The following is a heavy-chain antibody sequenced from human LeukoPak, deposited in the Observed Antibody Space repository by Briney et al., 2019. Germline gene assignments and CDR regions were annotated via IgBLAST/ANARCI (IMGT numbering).Heavy chain of an antibody. CDR3: AISGLWFGELPDFDY. Sequence: ASVKVSCKASGGTFSSYAISWVRQAPGQGLEWMGGIIPIFGTANYAQKFQGRVTITADKSTSTAYMELSSLRSEDTAVYYCAISGLWFGELPDFDYWGQGTLVTVSS. J-gene: IGHJ4*02. CDR2: IIPIFGTA. V-gene: IGHV1-69*06. CDR1: GGTFSSYA. D-gene: IGHD3-10*01.